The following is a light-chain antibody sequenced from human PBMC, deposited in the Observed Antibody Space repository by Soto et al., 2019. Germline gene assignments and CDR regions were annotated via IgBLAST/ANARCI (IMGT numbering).Light chain of an antibody. J-gene: IGKJ2*01. CDR3: QQCGPSLRYT. Sequence: EVVLTQSPDTLSLSPGETATLSCRASQAVTGNYLACYQQKPGQAPRLLIYVTSHRATGIPDRFSGSGSGTDFTLTISRLEPEDFAVYYCQQCGPSLRYTFGQGTKLEIK. V-gene: IGKV3-20*01. CDR1: QAVTGNY. CDR2: VTS.